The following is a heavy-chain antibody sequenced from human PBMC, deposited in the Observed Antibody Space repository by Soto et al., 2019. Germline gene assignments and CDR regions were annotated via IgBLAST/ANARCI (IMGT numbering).Heavy chain of an antibody. J-gene: IGHJ4*02. CDR2: ISWNSDSI. V-gene: IGHV3-9*01. D-gene: IGHD3-3*01. Sequence: EAQLVESGGGFVQPGRSLRLSCVGSGFIFDDFAIHWVRQAPGKGLEWVSGISWNSDSIGYADSVKGRFTISGDNAKNSLYLQMNSLRAEDTALYYCTKVGGLYDFWSGPLHFDLWGQGTLVTVSS. CDR3: TKVGGLYDFWSGPLHFDL. CDR1: GFIFDDFA.